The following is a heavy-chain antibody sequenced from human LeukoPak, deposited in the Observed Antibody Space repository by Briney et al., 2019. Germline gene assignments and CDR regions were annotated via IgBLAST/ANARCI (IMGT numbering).Heavy chain of an antibody. V-gene: IGHV5-51*01. D-gene: IGHD6-13*01. CDR1: GYNFANCW. CDR2: IYLGDSDT. J-gene: IGHJ5*02. CDR3: AMGPCGKEQLVGNWFDP. Sequence: GAPLKISSTGSGYNFANCWIGWVRQVPGKGLEWMGIIYLGDSDTRYSPSFQGQVTISADKSISTAYLQWSSLKASDTAMYYCAMGPCGKEQLVGNWFDPWGQGILVTVSS.